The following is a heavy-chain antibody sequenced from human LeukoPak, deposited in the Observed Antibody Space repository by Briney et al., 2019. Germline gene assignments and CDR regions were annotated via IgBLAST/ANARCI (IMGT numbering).Heavy chain of an antibody. D-gene: IGHD4-17*01. V-gene: IGHV3-23*01. CDR2: ISGSGGST. CDR1: GFTFSSYA. CDR3: AKGLDYGGYDYCYCEL. J-gene: IGHJ2*01. Sequence: PGGSLRLSCAASGFTFSSYAMSWVRQAPGKGLEWVSAISGSGGSTYYADSVKGRFTISRDNSKNTSYLQMNSLRDEHTDVYYCAKGLDYGGYDYCYCELWGRGTLVTVSS.